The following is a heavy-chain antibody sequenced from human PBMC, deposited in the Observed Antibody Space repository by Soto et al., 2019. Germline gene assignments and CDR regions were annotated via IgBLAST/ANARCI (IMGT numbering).Heavy chain of an antibody. Sequence: QVQLVESGGGVVQPGRSLRLSCAASGFTFSSYAMHWVRQAPGKGLEWVAVISYDGSNKYYADSVKGRFTISRDNSKNTLYLQMNSLRAEDTAVYYCARDLSSSWDYYYYYGMDVW. D-gene: IGHD6-13*01. CDR3: ARDLSSSWDYYYYYGMDV. V-gene: IGHV3-30-3*01. CDR1: GFTFSSYA. J-gene: IGHJ6*01. CDR2: ISYDGSNK.